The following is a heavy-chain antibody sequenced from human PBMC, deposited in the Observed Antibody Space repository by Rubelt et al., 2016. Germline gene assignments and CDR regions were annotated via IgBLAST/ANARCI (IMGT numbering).Heavy chain of an antibody. V-gene: IGHV2-5*02. Sequence: QITLKESGPTLVKPTQTLTLTCTFSGFSLSTRGVGVGWIRQPPGKALEWLALIYWDDDKRYSPSLKSRLTITKDTSKNQLVLTMTNMDPVDTATYYWARAYSSGWPYYFDYWGQGTLVTVSS. CDR3: ARAYSSGWPYYFDY. J-gene: IGHJ4*02. D-gene: IGHD6-19*01. CDR2: IYWDDDK. CDR1: GFSLSTRGVG.